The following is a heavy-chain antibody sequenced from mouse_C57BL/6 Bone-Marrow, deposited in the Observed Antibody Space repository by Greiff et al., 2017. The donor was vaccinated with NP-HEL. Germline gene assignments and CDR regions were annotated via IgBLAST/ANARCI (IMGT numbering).Heavy chain of an antibody. Sequence: VPLQQSGPELVKPGASVKISCKASGYTFTDYYMNWVKQSHGKSLEWIGDINPNNGGTSYNQKFKGKATLTVDKSSSTAYMELRSLTSEDSAVYYCARATYYDYDGAMDYWGQGTSVTVSS. CDR3: ARATYYDYDGAMDY. J-gene: IGHJ4*01. V-gene: IGHV1-26*01. CDR1: GYTFTDYY. CDR2: INPNNGGT. D-gene: IGHD2-4*01.